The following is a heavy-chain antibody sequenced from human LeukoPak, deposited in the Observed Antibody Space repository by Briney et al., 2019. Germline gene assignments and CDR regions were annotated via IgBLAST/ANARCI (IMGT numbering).Heavy chain of an antibody. CDR3: AKDQSSGWYGN. J-gene: IGHJ4*02. Sequence: GGSLRLSCAASGFTFSSAAMTWVRQAPGKGLEWVSTITGSDESTYYTDSVKGRFTISRDYSKSTLHLQMNSLRAEDTAVYYCAKDQSSGWYGNWGQGTLVTVSS. V-gene: IGHV3-23*01. CDR1: GFTFSSAA. CDR2: ITGSDEST. D-gene: IGHD6-19*01.